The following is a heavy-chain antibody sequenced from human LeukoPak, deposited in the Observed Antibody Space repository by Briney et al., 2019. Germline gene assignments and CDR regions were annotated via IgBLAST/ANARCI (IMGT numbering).Heavy chain of an antibody. Sequence: SETLSLTCSVYDGSLSGNYWSWVRQPPGKGLEWIGETSHGGHTNYNPSLKSRVTISIDTSKNQFSLKLTSVTAADTAMYYCARDNDSSGTPQRTFDYWGQGTLVTVSS. CDR2: TSHGGHT. CDR3: ARDNDSSGTPQRTFDY. CDR1: DGSLSGNY. D-gene: IGHD3-22*01. J-gene: IGHJ4*02. V-gene: IGHV4-34*01.